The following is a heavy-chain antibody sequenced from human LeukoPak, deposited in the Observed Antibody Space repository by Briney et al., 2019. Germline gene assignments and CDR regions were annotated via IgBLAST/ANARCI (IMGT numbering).Heavy chain of an antibody. CDR2: IKQDGSEK. Sequence: GGSLRLSCAASGFTFSSYWMSWVRQAPGKGLEWVANIKQDGSEKYYVDSVKGRFTISRDNAKNSLYLQMNSLRAEDTAVYYCARVFRYVVRGLAYMDVWGKGTTVTISS. J-gene: IGHJ6*03. CDR1: GFTFSSYW. CDR3: ARVFRYVVRGLAYMDV. D-gene: IGHD3-10*01. V-gene: IGHV3-7*01.